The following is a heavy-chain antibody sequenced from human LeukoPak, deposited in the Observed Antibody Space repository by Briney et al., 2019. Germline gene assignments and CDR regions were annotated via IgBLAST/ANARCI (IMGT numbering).Heavy chain of an antibody. Sequence: ASVKVSCKASGYTFTSYYMHWVRQAPGQGLEWMGIINPSGGSTSYAQKFQGRVTMTRDMSTSTVYMELSSLRSEDTAVYYCARDWGKAGTAYFDYWGQEPWSPSPQ. J-gene: IGHJ4*01. V-gene: IGHV1-46*01. D-gene: IGHD1/OR15-1a*01. CDR1: GYTFTSYY. CDR2: INPSGGST. CDR3: ARDWGKAGTAYFDY.